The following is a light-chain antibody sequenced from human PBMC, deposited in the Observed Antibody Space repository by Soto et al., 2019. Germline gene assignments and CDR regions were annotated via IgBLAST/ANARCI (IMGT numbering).Light chain of an antibody. CDR2: GAS. CDR1: LSISTN. V-gene: IGKV3-15*01. CDR3: QHYNNWPPWT. J-gene: IGKJ1*01. Sequence: IVMTQSPVTMSVSPGERATLSCRASLSISTNLAWYQQKPGQAPRLLIYGASTRATGIPARFSGGGSGTEFTLTISSLQSEDFAVYYCQHYNNWPPWTFGQGTKVETK.